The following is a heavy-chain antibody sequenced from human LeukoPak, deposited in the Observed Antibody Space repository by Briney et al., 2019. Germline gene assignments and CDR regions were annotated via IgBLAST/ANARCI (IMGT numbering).Heavy chain of an antibody. J-gene: IGHJ4*02. CDR2: INHSGST. CDR1: GGSFSGYY. V-gene: IGHV4-34*01. CDR3: ARNPDIVVVPAAMGPAYFDY. Sequence: SETLSLTCAVYGGSFSGYYWSWIRQPPGKGLEWIGEINHSGSTNYNPSLKSRVTISVDTSKNQFSLKLSSVTAADTAVYYCARNPDIVVVPAAMGPAYFDYWGQGTLVTVSS. D-gene: IGHD2-2*01.